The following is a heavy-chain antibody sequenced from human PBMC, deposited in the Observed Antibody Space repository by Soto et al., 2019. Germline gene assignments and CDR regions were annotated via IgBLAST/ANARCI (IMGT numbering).Heavy chain of an antibody. J-gene: IGHJ4*02. CDR1: GFTFSSYS. V-gene: IGHV3-21*01. Sequence: EVQLVESGGGLVKPGGSLRLSCAASGFTFSSYSMNWVRQAPGKGLEWVSSISSSGNYIYYADSVKGRFTISRDNAKNSLYLQMNSLRADDTAVYDCATRYCTSTNCYSFDDWGQGTLVTVSS. CDR2: ISSSGNYI. D-gene: IGHD2-2*01. CDR3: ATRYCTSTNCYSFDD.